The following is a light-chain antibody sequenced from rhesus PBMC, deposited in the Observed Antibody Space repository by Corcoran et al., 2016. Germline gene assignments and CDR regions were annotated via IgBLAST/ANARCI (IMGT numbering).Light chain of an antibody. CDR3: SAWDSSLCTYM. CDR1: SNNVGNQG. V-gene: IGLV10-114*01. J-gene: IGLJ1*01. CDR2: RNT. Sequence: QAGLTQPPSVSEGLRQTATLTCTENSNNVGNQGAAWLQQHRGHPPKLLSYRNTNRPSGISERFSASGSGNTAALTITGLQPGDEAGYYCSAWDSSLCTYMFGDGTRLTVL.